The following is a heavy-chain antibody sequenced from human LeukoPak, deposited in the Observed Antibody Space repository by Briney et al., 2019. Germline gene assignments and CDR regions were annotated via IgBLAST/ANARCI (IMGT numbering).Heavy chain of an antibody. CDR2: IYPGDSDT. Sequence: GESLKISCKGSGYSFTSYWIGWVRQMPGKGLEWMGIIYPGDSDTRYSPSFQGQVTISADKSISTAYLQWSSLKASDTAMYYCASGLYSGSYHDAFDIWGQGTMVTVS. J-gene: IGHJ3*02. V-gene: IGHV5-51*01. D-gene: IGHD1-26*01. CDR1: GYSFTSYW. CDR3: ASGLYSGSYHDAFDI.